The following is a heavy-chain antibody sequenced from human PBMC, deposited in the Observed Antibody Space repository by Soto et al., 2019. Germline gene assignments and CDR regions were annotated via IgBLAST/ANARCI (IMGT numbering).Heavy chain of an antibody. CDR3: ARDPRLDILSGLFDY. V-gene: IGHV3-30*03. CDR1: GFTFSSYG. J-gene: IGHJ4*02. CDR2: ISYDGSNK. D-gene: IGHD3-9*01. Sequence: QVQLVESGGGVVQPGRSLRLSCAASGFTFSSYGMHWVRQAPGTGLEWVAVISYDGSNKYYADSVKGRFTNSRDNSKNTLYLQMNSLRAEDTAVYYCARDPRLDILSGLFDYWGQGTLVTVSS.